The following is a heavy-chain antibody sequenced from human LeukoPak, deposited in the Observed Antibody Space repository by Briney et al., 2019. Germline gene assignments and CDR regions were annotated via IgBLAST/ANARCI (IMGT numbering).Heavy chain of an antibody. CDR1: GYSISSGYY. J-gene: IGHJ4*02. Sequence: PSETLSLTCAVSGYSISSGYYWGWIRQPPGKGLEWIGSIYHSGSTYYNPSLKGRVTMSVDTSKNQFSLKLSSVTAADTAVYYCARERRIGKTYYYDSSGSSYFDYWGQGTLVTVSS. V-gene: IGHV4-38-2*02. D-gene: IGHD3-22*01. CDR2: IYHSGST. CDR3: ARERRIGKTYYYDSSGSSYFDY.